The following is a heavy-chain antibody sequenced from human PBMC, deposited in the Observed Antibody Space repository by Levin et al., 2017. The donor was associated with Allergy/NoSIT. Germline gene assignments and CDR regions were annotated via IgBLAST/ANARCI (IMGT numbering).Heavy chain of an antibody. J-gene: IGHJ4*02. CDR2: IIPILGIA. CDR1: GGTFSSYT. V-gene: IGHV1-69*02. D-gene: IGHD4-23*01. CDR3: ASLGAGYGGNPSWGY. Sequence: SVKVSCKASGGTFSSYTISWVRQAPGQGLEWMGRIIPILGIANYAQKFQGRVTITADKSTSTAYMELSSLRSEDTAVYYCASLGAGYGGNPSWGYWGQGTLVTVSS.